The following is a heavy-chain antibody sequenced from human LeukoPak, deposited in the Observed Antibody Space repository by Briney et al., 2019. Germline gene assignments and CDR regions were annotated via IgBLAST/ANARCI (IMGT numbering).Heavy chain of an antibody. Sequence: GGTLRLSCAASGFTFSSYGMSWVRQAPGKGLEWVGQIGSGAKSYATAYAASVKGRFTISRDDSKNTAYLQMNSLQTEDTAVYYCTREKEAYNFGLAYYYYYMDVWGKGTTVTVSS. CDR1: GFTFSSYG. CDR3: TREKEAYNFGLAYYYYYMDV. J-gene: IGHJ6*03. V-gene: IGHV3-73*01. CDR2: IGSGAKSYAT. D-gene: IGHD5-18*01.